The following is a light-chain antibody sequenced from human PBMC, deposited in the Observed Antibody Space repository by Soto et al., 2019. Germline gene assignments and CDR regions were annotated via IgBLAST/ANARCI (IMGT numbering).Light chain of an antibody. CDR3: QQSYTTLA. J-gene: IGKJ3*01. V-gene: IGKV1-39*01. CDR2: AAS. CDR1: QGISSY. Sequence: DIQMTQSPSSLSASVGDRVTITCRASQGISSYLNWYQQKPGKAPNFLIYAASNLQSGVPSRFSGSGSGTEFTLTISSLQPEDFATYYCQQSYTTLAFGPGTKVDIK.